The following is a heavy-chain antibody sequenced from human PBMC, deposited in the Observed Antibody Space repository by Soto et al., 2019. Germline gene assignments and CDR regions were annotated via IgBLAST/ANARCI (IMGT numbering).Heavy chain of an antibody. CDR2: ISGSGGST. CDR1: GFIFSTYA. Sequence: GGSLRLSCAASGFIFSTYAMSWVRQAPGKGLEWVSAISGSGGSTYYADSVRGRFTISRDNSKNTLYLQMNSLRAEDTAVYYCAKDPPLRSWLFDYWGQGTLVTVSS. J-gene: IGHJ4*02. V-gene: IGHV3-23*01. CDR3: AKDPPLRSWLFDY. D-gene: IGHD3-10*01.